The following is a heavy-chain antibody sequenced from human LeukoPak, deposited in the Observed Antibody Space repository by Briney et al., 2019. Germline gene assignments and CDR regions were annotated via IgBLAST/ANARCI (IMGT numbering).Heavy chain of an antibody. CDR1: GFTFSSYG. CDR3: AKAEHYHSGSLDY. D-gene: IGHD3-10*01. V-gene: IGHV3-23*01. CDR2: ITGSGVNT. Sequence: GGSLRLSCAASGFTFSSYGMHWVRQAPGKGPEWISTITGSGVNTYYADSVKGRFIISKDLSRNTLYLEMNSLRVEDTAVYYCAKAEHYHSGSLDYWGQGTRVTVSS. J-gene: IGHJ4*02.